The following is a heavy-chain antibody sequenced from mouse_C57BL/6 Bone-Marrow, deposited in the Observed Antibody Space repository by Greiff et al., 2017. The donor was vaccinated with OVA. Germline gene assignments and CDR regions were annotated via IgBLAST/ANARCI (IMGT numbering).Heavy chain of an antibody. Sequence: EVKLVESGGGLVQPGGSLKLSCAASGFTFSDYYMYWVRQTPEKRLEWVAYISNGGGSTYYPDTVKGRFTISRDNAKNTLYLQMSRLKSEDTAMYYCARQVYYYGSSLYYYAMDYWGQGTSVTVSS. V-gene: IGHV5-12*01. CDR1: GFTFSDYY. J-gene: IGHJ4*01. D-gene: IGHD1-1*01. CDR2: ISNGGGST. CDR3: ARQVYYYGSSLYYYAMDY.